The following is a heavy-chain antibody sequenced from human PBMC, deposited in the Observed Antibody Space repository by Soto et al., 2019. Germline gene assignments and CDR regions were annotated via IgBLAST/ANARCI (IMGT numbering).Heavy chain of an antibody. J-gene: IGHJ6*02. CDR3: ARDTSGYNSAFVYYYGMDV. V-gene: IGHV3-48*02. D-gene: IGHD5-12*01. Sequence: EVQLVESGGGLVQPGGSLRLSCAASGFTFSSYSMNWVRQAPGKGLEWVSYISSSSSTIYYADSVKGRFTISRDNAKNSLYLQMNSLRDEDTAVYYCARDTSGYNSAFVYYYGMDVWGQGTTVTVSS. CDR1: GFTFSSYS. CDR2: ISSSSSTI.